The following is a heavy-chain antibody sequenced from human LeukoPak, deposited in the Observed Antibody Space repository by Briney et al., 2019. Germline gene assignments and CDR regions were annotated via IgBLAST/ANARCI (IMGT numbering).Heavy chain of an antibody. CDR1: GYTFTSYY. CDR2: INPSGGST. D-gene: IGHD6-19*01. CDR3: ARGQQWLEAFDY. V-gene: IGHV1-46*01. J-gene: IGHJ4*02. Sequence: GASVKVSCKASGYTFTSYYMHWVRQAPGQGLEWMGIINPSGGSTSYAQKFQGRVTMTRDTSINTVYMALNWLTSDDTAVYYCARGQQWLEAFDYWGLGTLVTVSS.